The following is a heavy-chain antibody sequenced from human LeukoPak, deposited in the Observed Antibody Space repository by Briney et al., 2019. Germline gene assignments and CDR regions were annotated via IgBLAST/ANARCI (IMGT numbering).Heavy chain of an antibody. D-gene: IGHD6-19*01. CDR3: ARAVASARYYYYGMDV. CDR2: INPSGGST. J-gene: IGHJ6*02. Sequence: ASVKVSCKASGYTFTSYYMHWVRQAPGQGLEWMGIINPSGGSTSYAQKFQGRVTMTRDTSTSTVYMELSRLRSDDTAVYYCARAVASARYYYYGMDVWGQGTTVTVSS. CDR1: GYTFTSYY. V-gene: IGHV1-46*01.